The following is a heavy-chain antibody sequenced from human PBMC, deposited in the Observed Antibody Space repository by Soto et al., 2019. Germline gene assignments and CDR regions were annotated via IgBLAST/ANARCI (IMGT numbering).Heavy chain of an antibody. Sequence: EVQLVESGGGLVQPGRSLRLSCAASGFTFRNYAMHWVRRAPGKGLEWVSGISWHSDTIGYADSVRGRFTISRDNAKNSLYLQMNSLRPEDTALYYCVKEKVYSNYEYYFDYWGQGTLVTVSS. CDR3: VKEKVYSNYEYYFDY. D-gene: IGHD4-4*01. J-gene: IGHJ4*02. CDR1: GFTFRNYA. CDR2: ISWHSDTI. V-gene: IGHV3-9*01.